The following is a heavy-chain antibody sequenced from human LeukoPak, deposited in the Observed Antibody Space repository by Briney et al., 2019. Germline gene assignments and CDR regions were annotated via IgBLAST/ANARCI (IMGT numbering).Heavy chain of an antibody. CDR3: ARDRPYSYVKSTADY. V-gene: IGHV3-7*01. J-gene: IGHJ4*02. D-gene: IGHD5-18*01. Sequence: GGSLRLSCAASGFTFSSYWMSWVRQAPGKGLEWVANIKQDGSEKYYVDSVKGRFTISRDNAKNSLYLQMNSLRAEDTAVYYCARDRPYSYVKSTADYWGQGTLVTVSS. CDR2: IKQDGSEK. CDR1: GFTFSSYW.